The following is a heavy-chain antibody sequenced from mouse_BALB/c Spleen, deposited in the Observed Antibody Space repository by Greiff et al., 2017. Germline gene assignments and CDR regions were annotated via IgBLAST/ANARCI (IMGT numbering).Heavy chain of an antibody. CDR1: GFNIKDTY. CDR2: IDPANGNT. Sequence: EVQLQQSGAELVKPGASVKLSCTASGFNIKDTYMHWVKQRPEQGLEWIGRIDPANGNTKYDPKFQGKATITADTSSNTAYLQLSSLTSEDTAVYYCARERTYYRYGYFDVWGAGTTVTVSS. J-gene: IGHJ1*01. CDR3: ARERTYYRYGYFDV. D-gene: IGHD2-14*01. V-gene: IGHV14-3*02.